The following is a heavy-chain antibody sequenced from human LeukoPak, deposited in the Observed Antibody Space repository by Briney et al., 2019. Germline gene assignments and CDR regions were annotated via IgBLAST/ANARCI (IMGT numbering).Heavy chain of an antibody. CDR1: GYTFTGYH. J-gene: IGHJ4*02. V-gene: IGHV1-2*02. Sequence: ASVKVSCKASGYTFTGYHMHWGRQAPGQGLEWMGWINPNSGVSNYAQKFQGRVTMTRDTSISTAYLEVTRLRSDDTAVYYCARDERGYTYGLYYFYYWGQGTLVTVSS. CDR3: ARDERGYTYGLYYFYY. CDR2: INPNSGVS. D-gene: IGHD5-18*01.